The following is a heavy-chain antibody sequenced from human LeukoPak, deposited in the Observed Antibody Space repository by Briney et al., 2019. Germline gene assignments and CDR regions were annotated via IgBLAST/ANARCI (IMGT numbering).Heavy chain of an antibody. Sequence: SETLSLTCTFSGGSINSNNYYWGWIRQPPGKGLEWIGSINGSGSTYYNPSLKSRVTISLDTSKNPFSLKLSSVPAADTAVYFCARQGRQQLVPAFDYWGQGTLVTVSS. J-gene: IGHJ4*02. D-gene: IGHD6-13*01. V-gene: IGHV4-39*01. CDR2: INGSGST. CDR3: ARQGRQQLVPAFDY. CDR1: GGSINSNNYY.